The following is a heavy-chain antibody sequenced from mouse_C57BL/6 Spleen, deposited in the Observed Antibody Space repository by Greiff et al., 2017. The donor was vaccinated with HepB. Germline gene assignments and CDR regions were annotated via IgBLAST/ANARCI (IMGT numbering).Heavy chain of an antibody. CDR1: GFTFSDYG. CDR2: ISSGSSTI. J-gene: IGHJ4*01. Sequence: EVQVVESGGGLVKPGGSLKLSCAASGFTFSDYGMHWVRQAPEKGLEWVAYISSGSSTIYYADTVKGRFTISRDNAKNTLFLQMTSLRSEDTAMYYCARELRLYYYAMDYWGKGTSVTVSS. V-gene: IGHV5-17*01. D-gene: IGHD1-2*01. CDR3: ARELRLYYYAMDY.